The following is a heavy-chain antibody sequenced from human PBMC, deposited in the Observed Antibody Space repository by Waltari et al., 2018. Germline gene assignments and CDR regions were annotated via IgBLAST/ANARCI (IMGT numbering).Heavy chain of an antibody. Sequence: EVQLVQSGAEVKKPGATVKISCKASGYTFTEYYMHWVQQAPGKGLEWVGLIDPELGETKYAEKFQGRATITADTSIDTAYMELSSLRSDDTAIFYCARTTTFKSLDYWGQGTLVTVSS. CDR3: ARTTTFKSLDY. V-gene: IGHV1-69-2*01. CDR1: GYTFTEYY. J-gene: IGHJ4*02. D-gene: IGHD1-7*01. CDR2: IDPELGET.